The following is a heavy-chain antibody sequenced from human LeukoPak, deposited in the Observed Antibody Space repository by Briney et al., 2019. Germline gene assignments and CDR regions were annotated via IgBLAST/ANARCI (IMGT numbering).Heavy chain of an antibody. CDR2: ISSANSHI. Sequence: GGSLRLSCVVSGFSLSNYAMNWVRQAPGKGPEWVSYISSANSHIYYADSVKGRFIISRDNSKNTLYLQMNSLRAEDTAVYYCARARGSMIVHWGQGTLVTVSS. CDR1: GFSLSNYA. D-gene: IGHD3-22*01. V-gene: IGHV3-48*01. J-gene: IGHJ4*02. CDR3: ARARGSMIVH.